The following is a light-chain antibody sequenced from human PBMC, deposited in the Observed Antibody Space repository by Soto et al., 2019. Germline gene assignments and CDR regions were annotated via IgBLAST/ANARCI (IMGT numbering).Light chain of an antibody. CDR2: DVF. V-gene: IGKV1-13*02. Sequence: AIQVTQSPSSRSASVGDTVTITCRASQGISSAFAWYQQNPGKVPRLLIYDVFNLQSGVPARFSGSGSGTDFTLAIRRLQHYDFATDYCQKLETYPCTFGDRTRLEV. CDR3: QKLETYPCT. J-gene: IGKJ5*01. CDR1: QGISSA.